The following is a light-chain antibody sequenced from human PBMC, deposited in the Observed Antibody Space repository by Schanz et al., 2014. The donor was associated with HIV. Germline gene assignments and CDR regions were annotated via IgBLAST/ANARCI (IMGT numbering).Light chain of an antibody. Sequence: DIQMTQSPSSLSASVGDRVTITCRASQSISDWLAWYQQKPGKAPKLLIYKASSLESGVPSRFSGSGSETEFTLTISSLQPDDFATYYCQQYNSSPFTFGQGTRLEIK. CDR3: QQYNSSPFT. CDR1: QSISDW. CDR2: KAS. V-gene: IGKV1-5*03. J-gene: IGKJ5*01.